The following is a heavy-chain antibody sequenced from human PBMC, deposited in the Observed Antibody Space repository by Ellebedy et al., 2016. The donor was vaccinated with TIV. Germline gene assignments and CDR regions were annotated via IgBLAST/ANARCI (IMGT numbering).Heavy chain of an antibody. CDR2: SYYSYAV. D-gene: IGHD4-11*01. Sequence: SETLSLTCTVSGGTIVSSSTYWAWIRQSPGTGLEWIGSSYYSYAVYYNPSLKSRVAISVDTFKNQFSLVLRSVTAADTAVYFCARGRLQSIYSWFDPWGQGTLVTVSS. J-gene: IGHJ5*02. CDR1: GGTIVSSSTY. CDR3: ARGRLQSIYSWFDP. V-gene: IGHV4-39*07.